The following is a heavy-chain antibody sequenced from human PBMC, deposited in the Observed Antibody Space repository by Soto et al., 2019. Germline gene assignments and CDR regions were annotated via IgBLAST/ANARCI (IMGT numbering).Heavy chain of an antibody. CDR2: INPSGDT. CDR1: GDTFTSYY. Sequence: QVQLVQSGAEVKKPGASVKISCKASGDTFTSYYMHWVRQAPGQGLEWMGIINPSGDTSYAQKFQSRGTMTRDTSTSTVYMELSSLRSEDTAVYYCARVYCSGGGCYGIDYWGQGTLVTVSS. D-gene: IGHD2-15*01. V-gene: IGHV1-46*01. J-gene: IGHJ4*02. CDR3: ARVYCSGGGCYGIDY.